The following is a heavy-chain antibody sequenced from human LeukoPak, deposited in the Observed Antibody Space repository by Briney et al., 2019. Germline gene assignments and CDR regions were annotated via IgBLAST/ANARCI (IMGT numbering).Heavy chain of an antibody. Sequence: PGGSLRPSCAASGFTFSSYSMNWVRQAPGKGLEWVSYISSSSSTIYYADSVKGRFTISRDNAKNSLYLQMNSLRAEDTAVYYCARDGYSSGWLPSYMDVWGKGTTVTVSS. J-gene: IGHJ6*03. CDR3: ARDGYSSGWLPSYMDV. V-gene: IGHV3-48*01. CDR1: GFTFSSYS. D-gene: IGHD6-19*01. CDR2: ISSSSSTI.